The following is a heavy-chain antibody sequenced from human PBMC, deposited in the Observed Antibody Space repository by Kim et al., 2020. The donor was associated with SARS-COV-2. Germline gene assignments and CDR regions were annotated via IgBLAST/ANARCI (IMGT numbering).Heavy chain of an antibody. CDR2: INPNNGDA. CDR3: ATEMVGTYYFDY. V-gene: IGHV1-46*01. Sequence: ASVKVSCKASGYTFTTSYIHWVRQAPGQGLEWMGIINPNNGDASYPQTFQGRLTMTRDTSTSTVYMEVSSLRSEDTAVYYCATEMVGTYYFDYWGQGTLVTVSS. D-gene: IGHD2-15*01. CDR1: GYTFTTSY. J-gene: IGHJ4*02.